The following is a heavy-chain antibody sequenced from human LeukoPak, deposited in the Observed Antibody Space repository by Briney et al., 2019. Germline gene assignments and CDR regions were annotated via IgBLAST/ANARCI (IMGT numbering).Heavy chain of an antibody. V-gene: IGHV3-23*01. J-gene: IGHJ4*02. D-gene: IGHD3-10*01. CDR3: AKSLRFEDYTNLPFDY. CDR2: ISRSGGTT. Sequence: PGGSLRLSCAASGFPFSNYWMTWVRQAPGKGLEWVSAISRSGGTTYYADSVKGRFIISRDNSKNTLYLQMNSLRAEDTAVYYCAKSLRFEDYTNLPFDYWGQGTVVTVSS. CDR1: GFPFSNYW.